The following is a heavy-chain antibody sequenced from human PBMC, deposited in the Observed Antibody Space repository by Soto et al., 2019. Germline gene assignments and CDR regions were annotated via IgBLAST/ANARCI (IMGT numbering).Heavy chain of an antibody. CDR2: INPNSGGA. CDR1: GGTFSSYA. J-gene: IGHJ4*02. V-gene: IGHV1-2*02. Sequence: GASVKVSCKASGGTFSSYAISWVRQAPGQGLEWMGWINPNSGGANYAQKFQGRVTMTRDTSISTAYMELSRLRSDDTAVYYCAMAPEYFFDYWGQGTLVTVSS. CDR3: AMAPEYFFDY.